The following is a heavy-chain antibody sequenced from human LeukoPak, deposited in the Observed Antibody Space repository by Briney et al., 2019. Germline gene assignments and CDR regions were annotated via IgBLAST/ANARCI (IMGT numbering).Heavy chain of an antibody. Sequence: SLRLSCAASGFTFDDYAMHWVRHAPGKGLEWVSGISWNGGSIIYADSVKGRFTISRDNAKNSLYLQMNSLRAEDTALYYCAKAKGNSSSWSPNDYWGQGTLVTVSS. J-gene: IGHJ4*02. CDR3: AKAKGNSSSWSPNDY. CDR2: ISWNGGSI. CDR1: GFTFDDYA. D-gene: IGHD6-13*01. V-gene: IGHV3-9*01.